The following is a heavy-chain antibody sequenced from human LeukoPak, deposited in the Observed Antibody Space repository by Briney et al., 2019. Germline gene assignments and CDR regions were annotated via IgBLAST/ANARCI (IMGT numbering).Heavy chain of an antibody. V-gene: IGHV3-48*01. J-gene: IGHJ4*02. D-gene: IGHD4-17*01. CDR2: ISSSSSTI. Sequence: GGSLRLSCAASGFTFSSYSMLWVRQAPGKGLEWVSYISSSSSTIYYADSVKGRFTISRDNSQNTLYLQMNSLRPEDTAVYYCAKGGASVTRYVDYWGQGTLVTVSS. CDR3: AKGGASVTRYVDY. CDR1: GFTFSSYS.